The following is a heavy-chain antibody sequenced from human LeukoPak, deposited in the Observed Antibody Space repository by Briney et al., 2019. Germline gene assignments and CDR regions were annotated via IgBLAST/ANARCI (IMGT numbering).Heavy chain of an antibody. CDR2: IIPIFGTA. CDR1: GGTFSSYA. V-gene: IGHV1-69*06. Sequence: VASVKVSCKASGGTFSSYAISWVRQAPGQGLEWMGGIIPIFGTANYAQKFQGRVTITADKSTSTAYMELSSLRSEDTAVYYCARGYYDEFYFDYWGQGTLVTVSS. J-gene: IGHJ4*02. CDR3: ARGYYDEFYFDY. D-gene: IGHD3-22*01.